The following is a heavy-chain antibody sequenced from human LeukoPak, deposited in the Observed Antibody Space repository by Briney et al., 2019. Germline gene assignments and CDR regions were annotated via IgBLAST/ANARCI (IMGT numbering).Heavy chain of an antibody. V-gene: IGHV1-69*05. J-gene: IGHJ5*02. Sequence: GSSVKVSCKASGGTFSSYAISWVRQAPGQGLEWMGGITPIFGTANYAQKFQGRVTITTDESTSTAYMELSSLRSEDTAVYYCARNRGRETYYDFWSGYSSGGHHWFDPWGQGTLVTVSS. CDR2: ITPIFGTA. CDR1: GGTFSSYA. D-gene: IGHD3-3*01. CDR3: ARNRGRETYYDFWSGYSSGGHHWFDP.